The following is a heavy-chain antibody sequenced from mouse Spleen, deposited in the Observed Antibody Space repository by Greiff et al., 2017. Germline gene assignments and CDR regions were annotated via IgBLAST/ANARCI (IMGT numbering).Heavy chain of an antibody. V-gene: IGHV1-80*01. D-gene: IGHD4-1*01. CDR2: IYPGDGDT. CDR3: ARRGTGTFFDY. J-gene: IGHJ2*01. Sequence: VKLVESGAELVKPGASVKISCKASGYAFSSYWMNWVKQRPGKGLEWIGQIYPGDGDTNYNGKFKGKATLTADKSSSTAYMQLSSLTSEDSAVYFCARRGTGTFFDYWGQGTTLTVSS. CDR1: GYAFSSYW.